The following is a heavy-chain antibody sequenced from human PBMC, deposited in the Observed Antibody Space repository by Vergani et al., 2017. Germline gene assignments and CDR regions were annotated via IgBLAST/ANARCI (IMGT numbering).Heavy chain of an antibody. Sequence: QVQLVQSGAEVKKPGSSVKVSCKASGGTFSSYAISWVRQAPGQGREWMGIINPSGGSTSYAQKFQGRVTMTRDTSTSTVYMELSSLRSEDTAVYYCARRAPFDYWGQGTLVTVSS. CDR2: INPSGGST. V-gene: IGHV1-46*01. CDR3: ARRAPFDY. J-gene: IGHJ4*02. CDR1: GGTFSSYA.